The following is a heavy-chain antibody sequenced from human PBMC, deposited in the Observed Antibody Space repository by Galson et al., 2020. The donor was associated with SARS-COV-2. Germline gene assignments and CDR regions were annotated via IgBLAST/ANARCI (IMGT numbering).Heavy chain of an antibody. CDR3: ARVPSFGVVVKNRRFDP. Sequence: GGSLRLSCAVSGFSVSSGHVSWVRQAPGKGLEWVSIIYRDGNTYYSDSVKGRFTISRDTSKNTVSRQMNSLRAEDTGAYFCARVPSFGVVVKNRRFDPWGQGALVTGSS. D-gene: IGHD3-3*01. CDR1: GFSVSSGH. V-gene: IGHV3-66*01. CDR2: IYRDGNT. J-gene: IGHJ5*02.